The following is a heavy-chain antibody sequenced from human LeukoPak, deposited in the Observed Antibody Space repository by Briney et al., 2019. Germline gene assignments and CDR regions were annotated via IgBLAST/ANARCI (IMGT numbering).Heavy chain of an antibody. V-gene: IGHV3-23*01. D-gene: IGHD6-13*01. CDR3: AKLGGYSSSWSYYYYYYMDV. CDR2: ISGSGGST. J-gene: IGHJ6*03. CDR1: GFTFSNYA. Sequence: PGGSLRLSCAASGFTFSNYAMSWVRQAPGKGLEWVSAISGSGGSTYYADSVKGRFTISRDNSKNTLYLQMNSLRAEDTAVYYCAKLGGYSSSWSYYYYYYMDVWGKGTTVTVSS.